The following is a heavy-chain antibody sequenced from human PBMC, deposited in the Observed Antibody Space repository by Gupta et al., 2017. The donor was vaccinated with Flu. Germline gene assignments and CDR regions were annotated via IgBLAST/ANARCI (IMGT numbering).Heavy chain of an antibody. Sequence: EVQLVESGGGLVKPGGSLRLSCAASGFTFSNAWLSWVRQAPGKGLEWVGRIKSKTDGGTTDYAAPVKGRFTISRDDSKNTLYLQMNSLKTEDTAVYYCTTDYDYVWGSYRENFDYWGQGTLVTVSS. CDR3: TTDYDYVWGSYRENFDY. CDR2: IKSKTDGGTT. CDR1: GFTFSNAW. J-gene: IGHJ4*02. V-gene: IGHV3-15*01. D-gene: IGHD3-16*02.